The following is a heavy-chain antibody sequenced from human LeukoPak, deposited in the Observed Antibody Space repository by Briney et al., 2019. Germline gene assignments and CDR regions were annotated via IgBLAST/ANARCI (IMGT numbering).Heavy chain of an antibody. CDR2: IVGSGGNT. CDR1: GFTFSSYA. D-gene: IGHD2-2*01. Sequence: GGSLRLSCAASGFTFSSYAMNWVRQTPGKGLEWVSSIVGSGGNTYHADSVKGRFTISRDNSENTVYMQMDSLRAEDTAVYYCARDPSVVPAAVNWFDPWGQGTLVTVSS. V-gene: IGHV3-23*01. CDR3: ARDPSVVPAAVNWFDP. J-gene: IGHJ5*02.